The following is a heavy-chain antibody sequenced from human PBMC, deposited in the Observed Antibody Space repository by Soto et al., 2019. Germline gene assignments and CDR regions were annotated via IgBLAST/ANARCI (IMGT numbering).Heavy chain of an antibody. V-gene: IGHV1-18*01. J-gene: IGHJ3*02. Sequence: ASVKVSCKASGYTFTSYGISWVRQAPGQGLEWMGWISAYNGNTNYAQKLQGRVTMTTDTSASTAYMELSSLRSEDTAVYYCARHGSSGWPDDAYDICSQGTIVTVSS. D-gene: IGHD6-19*01. CDR2: ISAYNGNT. CDR3: ARHGSSGWPDDAYDI. CDR1: GYTFTSYG.